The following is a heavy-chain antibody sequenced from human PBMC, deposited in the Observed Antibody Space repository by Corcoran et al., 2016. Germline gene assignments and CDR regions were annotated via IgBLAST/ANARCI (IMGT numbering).Heavy chain of an antibody. J-gene: IGHJ6*02. CDR1: GYTFTSYG. CDR3: ARDRGKVYYYGMDV. D-gene: IGHD3-16*01. CDR2: ISAYNGNT. V-gene: IGHV1-18*01. Sequence: QVQLVQSGAEVKKPGASVKVSCKASGYTFTSYGISWVRQAPGKGLEWIGWISAYNGNTNYAQKLQGRVTMTKDTSTSTAYMELRSLRSDDTAVYYWARDRGKVYYYGMDVWGQGTMVTVSS.